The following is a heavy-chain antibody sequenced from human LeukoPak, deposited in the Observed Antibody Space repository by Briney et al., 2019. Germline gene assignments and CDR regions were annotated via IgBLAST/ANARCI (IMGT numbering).Heavy chain of an antibody. J-gene: IGHJ5*02. D-gene: IGHD6-13*01. CDR3: ARGGLYSSSWYNWFDP. Sequence: SETLSLTCTVSGGSISGYYWSWIRQPPGKGLEWIGYIYYSGSTNYNPSLKSRVTISVDTSKNQFSPKLSSVTAADTAVYYCARGGLYSSSWYNWFDPWGQGTLVTVSS. V-gene: IGHV4-59*01. CDR2: IYYSGST. CDR1: GGSISGYY.